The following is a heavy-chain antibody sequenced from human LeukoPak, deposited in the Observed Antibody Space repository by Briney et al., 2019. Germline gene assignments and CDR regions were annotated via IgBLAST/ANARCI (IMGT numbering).Heavy chain of an antibody. CDR1: GYTSTSRG. CDR2: INCDSGNT. J-gene: IGHJ4*02. Sequence: ASVKVSCKASGYTSTSRGISWVRQAPGQGLEWMGWINCDSGNTNYAQKFQGRLTMTTDTSTSTAYMELRSLRSDDTAVYYCARDEVSGGWYNHWGQGTLVTVSS. V-gene: IGHV1-18*04. CDR3: ARDEVSGGWYNH. D-gene: IGHD6-19*01.